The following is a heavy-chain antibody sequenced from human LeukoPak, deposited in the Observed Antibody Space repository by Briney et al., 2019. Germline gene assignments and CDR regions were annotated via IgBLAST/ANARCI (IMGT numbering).Heavy chain of an antibody. Sequence: GGSLRLSCAASGFTFSSYYMSGVRQAPGKGLEWVANIKQDGSEKYYVDSIKGRFTISRDNAKKSLYLQMNSLRAEDTAVYYCARAAGYYDYVWGSYSDNWFDPWGQGALVTVSS. CDR2: IKQDGSEK. V-gene: IGHV3-7*01. J-gene: IGHJ5*02. D-gene: IGHD3-16*01. CDR1: GFTFSSYY. CDR3: ARAAGYYDYVWGSYSDNWFDP.